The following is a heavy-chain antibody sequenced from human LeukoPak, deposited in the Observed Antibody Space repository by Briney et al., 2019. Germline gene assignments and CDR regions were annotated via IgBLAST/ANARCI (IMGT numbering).Heavy chain of an antibody. CDR1: GGSFSGYH. CDR3: ARGCSGGSCYPAHFDY. J-gene: IGHJ4*02. V-gene: IGHV4-34*01. Sequence: PSETLSLTCAVYGGSFSGYHWSWIRQPPGKGLEWIGEINHSGSTNYNPSLKSRVTISVDTSKNQFSLKLSSVTAADTAVYYCARGCSGGSCYPAHFDYWGQGTLVTVSS. D-gene: IGHD2-15*01. CDR2: INHSGST.